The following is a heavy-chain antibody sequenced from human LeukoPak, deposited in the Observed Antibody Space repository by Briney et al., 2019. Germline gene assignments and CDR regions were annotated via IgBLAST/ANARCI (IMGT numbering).Heavy chain of an antibody. CDR2: FDPEDGET. Sequence: ASVKVSCKVSGYTLTELSMHWVRQAPGKGLEWMGGFDPEDGETTYAQKFQGRVTMTEDTSTDTAYMELSSLRSEDTAVYYCATESKVGAYFDYWGQGTLVTVSS. J-gene: IGHJ4*02. V-gene: IGHV1-24*01. CDR3: ATESKVGAYFDY. CDR1: GYTLTELS. D-gene: IGHD1-26*01.